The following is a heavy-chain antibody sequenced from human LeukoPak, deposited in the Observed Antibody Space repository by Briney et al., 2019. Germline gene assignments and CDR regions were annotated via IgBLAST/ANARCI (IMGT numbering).Heavy chain of an antibody. J-gene: IGHJ6*04. CDR1: GFTFSSYS. CDR2: ISSSGSTI. CDR3: AELGITMIGGV. V-gene: IGHV3-48*04. Sequence: GGSLRLSCAASGFTFSSYSMNWVRQAPGKGLEWVSYISSSGSTIYYADSAKGRFTISRDNAKNSLYLQMNSLRAEDTAVYYCAELGITMIGGVWGKGTTVTISS. D-gene: IGHD3-10*02.